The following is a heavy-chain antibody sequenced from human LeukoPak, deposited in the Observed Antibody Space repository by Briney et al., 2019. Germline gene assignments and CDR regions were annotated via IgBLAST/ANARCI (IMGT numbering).Heavy chain of an antibody. CDR2: FYYSGST. J-gene: IGHJ4*02. CDR3: VYYYGSGSVEY. D-gene: IGHD3-10*01. Sequence: PSETLSLTXTVSGGSITSSNYYWGWICQPPGKGLEWIGSFYYSGSTNYNPSLKSRVTISVDTSKNQFPLKLSSVTAADTAVYYCVYYYGSGSVEYWGQGTLITVSS. CDR1: GGSITSSNYY. V-gene: IGHV4-39*01.